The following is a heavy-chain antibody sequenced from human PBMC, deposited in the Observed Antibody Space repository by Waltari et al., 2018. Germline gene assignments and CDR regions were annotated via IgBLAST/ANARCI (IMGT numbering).Heavy chain of an antibody. CDR3: ARGPGIVVVAARWYMDV. Sequence: QVQLQESGPGLVKPSETLSLTCTVSGGSISSYYWSWIRQPPGKGLAWIGYIYYSGSTSCNPALKSRVTISVDTAKNQFCLKLSSVTAADTAVYYCARGPGIVVVAARWYMDVWGKGTTVTVSS. J-gene: IGHJ6*03. V-gene: IGHV4-59*01. CDR2: IYYSGST. D-gene: IGHD2-15*01. CDR1: GGSISSYY.